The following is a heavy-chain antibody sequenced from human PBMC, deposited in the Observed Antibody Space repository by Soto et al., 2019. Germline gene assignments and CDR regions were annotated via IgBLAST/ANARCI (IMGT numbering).Heavy chain of an antibody. J-gene: IGHJ5*02. Sequence: SGTTLVNPTQTLTLTCTFSGFSLSTTGEGVGCFRQPPGKSLEWLALIYWDDSARYSPSLKSRLTITEGTSENQVVLTLTNTDPVDTAPYFVVHLTVSDAAWFDPWGQGTLVTVSS. D-gene: IGHD6-19*01. CDR1: GFSLSTTGEG. CDR3: VHLTVSDAAWFDP. V-gene: IGHV2-5*02. CDR2: IYWDDSA.